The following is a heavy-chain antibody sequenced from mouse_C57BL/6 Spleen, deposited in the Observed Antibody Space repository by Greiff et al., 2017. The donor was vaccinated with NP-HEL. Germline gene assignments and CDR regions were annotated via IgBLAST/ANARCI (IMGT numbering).Heavy chain of an antibody. CDR2: IYPGDGDT. V-gene: IGHV1-82*01. D-gene: IGHD2-10*02. CDR3: ARGEYDHYYYAMDY. Sequence: QVQLQQSGPELVKPGASVKISCKASGYAFSSSWMNWVKQRPGKGLEWIGQIYPGDGDTNYNGKVKGKATLTADNSSSTAYMQLSSLTSEDSAVYFCARGEYDHYYYAMDYWGQGTSVTVSS. J-gene: IGHJ4*01. CDR1: GYAFSSSW.